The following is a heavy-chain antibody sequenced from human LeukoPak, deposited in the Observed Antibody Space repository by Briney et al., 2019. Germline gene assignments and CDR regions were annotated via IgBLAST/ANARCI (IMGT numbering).Heavy chain of an antibody. CDR1: GGSISIYR. D-gene: IGHD3-10*01. CDR3: ARGIVRGVTAPDI. CDR2: IDASGNT. V-gene: IGHV4-4*07. Sequence: SETLSLTCTVSGGSISIYRWSWIRQPAGKGLEWMGRIDASGNTNYNPSLRGRVTMSVDTSKNQFYLKLRSVTAADTAVYYCARGIVRGVTAPDIWGQGTMVTVS. J-gene: IGHJ3*02.